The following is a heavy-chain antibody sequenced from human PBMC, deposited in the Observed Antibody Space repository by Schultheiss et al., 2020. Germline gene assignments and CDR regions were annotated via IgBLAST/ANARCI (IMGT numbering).Heavy chain of an antibody. CDR1: GFTFSSYA. CDR2: ISSSSSYI. Sequence: GGSLRLSCAASGFTFSSYAMSWVRQAPGKGLEWVSSISSSSSYIYYADSVKGRFTISRDNAKNSLYLQMNSLRAEDTAVYYCARAETRYYYYYGMDVWGQGTTVTVSS. J-gene: IGHJ6*02. CDR3: ARAETRYYYYYGMDV. V-gene: IGHV3-21*01.